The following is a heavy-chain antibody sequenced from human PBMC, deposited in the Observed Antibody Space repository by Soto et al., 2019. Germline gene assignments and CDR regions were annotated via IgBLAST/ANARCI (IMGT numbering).Heavy chain of an antibody. CDR3: AKDRWEGVTIFGVVTPLDV. D-gene: IGHD3-3*01. V-gene: IGHV3-30*18. Sequence: GGSLRLSCAASGFSFSSYGMHWVRQAPGKGLEGVAVISYDGSNKYYVDSVKGRFTISRDNSKNSLYLQMNSLSTEDTALYYCAKDRWEGVTIFGVVTPLDVWGKGTTVTVSS. CDR2: ISYDGSNK. CDR1: GFSFSSYG. J-gene: IGHJ6*04.